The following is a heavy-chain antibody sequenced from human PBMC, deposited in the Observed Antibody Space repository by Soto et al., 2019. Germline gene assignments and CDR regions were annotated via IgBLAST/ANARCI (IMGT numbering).Heavy chain of an antibody. CDR1: GFTVGSNY. V-gene: IGHV3-53*01. CDR2: IYSEGTP. Sequence: GGSLRLSCAASGFTVGSNYMILVRQAPGKGLDWVSVIYSEGTPYYADSVKGRFTISRENSNNTLYLHMNNLRAEDTAVYYCARSTYYDILTGSYYYYAMDVWGQGTTVTVSS. D-gene: IGHD3-9*01. J-gene: IGHJ6*02. CDR3: ARSTYYDILTGSYYYYAMDV.